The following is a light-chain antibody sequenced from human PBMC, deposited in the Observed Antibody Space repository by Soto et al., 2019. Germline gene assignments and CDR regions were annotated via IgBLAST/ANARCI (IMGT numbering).Light chain of an antibody. V-gene: IGKV3-20*01. CDR1: QSVSSSE. J-gene: IGKJ4*01. Sequence: EIVLTQSPGTLSLSPGERATLSCRASQSVSSSELAWYQQKPDQAPGLLVYSASSRATGIPDRFSGSGSGTDFTLTISRLEPEDFAVYYCQHYGSSSPLPFGGGTKVEIK. CDR3: QHYGSSSPLP. CDR2: SAS.